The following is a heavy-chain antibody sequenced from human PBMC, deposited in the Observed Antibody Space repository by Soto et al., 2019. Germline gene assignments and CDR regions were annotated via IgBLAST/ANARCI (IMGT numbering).Heavy chain of an antibody. CDR3: AKESMPDHYSDTLFDY. CDR1: GFSFSRYA. Sequence: QLLESGGGLVQPGGSLRLSCEASGFSFSRYALSWVRQAPGKGLEWVSTFSAGGRAYYADSVKGRFTIAKDTSKNTLHLQASSMRAEDTAVYYCAKESMPDHYSDTLFDYWGQGTRVNVSS. D-gene: IGHD2-15*01. J-gene: IGHJ4*02. CDR2: FSAGGRA. V-gene: IGHV3-23*01.